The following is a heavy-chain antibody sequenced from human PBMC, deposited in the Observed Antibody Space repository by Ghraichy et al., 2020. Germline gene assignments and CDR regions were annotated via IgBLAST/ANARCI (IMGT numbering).Heavy chain of an antibody. J-gene: IGHJ3*02. CDR1: GGTFSSYA. CDR2: IIPIFGTA. CDR3: ARVPDNWNFPDAFDI. Sequence: SVKVSCKASGGTFSSYAISWVRQAPGQGLEWMGGIIPIFGTANYAQKFQGRVTITADESTSTAYMELSSLRSEDTAVYYCARVPDNWNFPDAFDIWGQGTMVTVSS. V-gene: IGHV1-69*13. D-gene: IGHD1-7*01.